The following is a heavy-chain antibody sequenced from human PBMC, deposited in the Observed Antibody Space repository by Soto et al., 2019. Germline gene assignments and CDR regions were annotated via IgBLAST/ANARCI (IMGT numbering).Heavy chain of an antibody. V-gene: IGHV3-48*03. J-gene: IGHJ4*02. Sequence: EVQLVESGGGLVQPGGSLRLSCAASGFTFSSYEMNWVRQAPGKGLEWVSYISSSGSTIYYADSVKGRFTISRDNAKNSLYLQMNSLRAEDTAVYYCARDLGVVTAPLLLGYWGQGTLVTVSS. CDR1: GFTFSSYE. CDR2: ISSSGSTI. D-gene: IGHD2-21*02. CDR3: ARDLGVVTAPLLLGY.